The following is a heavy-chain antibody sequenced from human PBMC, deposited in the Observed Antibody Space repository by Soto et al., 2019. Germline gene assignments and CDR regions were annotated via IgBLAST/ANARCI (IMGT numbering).Heavy chain of an antibody. J-gene: IGHJ4*02. CDR3: ARARDGFKKSLKSYFDY. D-gene: IGHD5-12*01. CDR1: GFSFSTHW. Sequence: GGSLRLPCAASGFSFSTHWRSWVIQDQGKGLEWVANIKQDGSEKNYVDSVKGRFTISRDNAKNSLYLEMNSLRAEDTAVYYCARARDGFKKSLKSYFDYWGQGTLVTVSS. CDR2: IKQDGSEK. V-gene: IGHV3-7*05.